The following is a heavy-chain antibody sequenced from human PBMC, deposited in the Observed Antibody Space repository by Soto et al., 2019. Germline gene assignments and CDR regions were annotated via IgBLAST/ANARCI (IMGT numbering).Heavy chain of an antibody. CDR3: ARDGTGYDSVYFDY. CDR1: GGIFSSYN. V-gene: IGHV1-69*02. CDR2: IIAILDIP. J-gene: IGHJ4*01. Sequence: ASVKGSCKASGGIFSSYNISWVRQAPGQGLEWIGRIIAILDIPNYAQKFQGRVTITADKSTNTAYMELSSLRSEDTAVYYCARDGTGYDSVYFDYWGQGALVTVSS. D-gene: IGHD5-12*01.